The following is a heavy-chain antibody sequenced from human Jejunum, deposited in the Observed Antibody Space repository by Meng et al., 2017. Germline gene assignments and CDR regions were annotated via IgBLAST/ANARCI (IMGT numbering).Heavy chain of an antibody. CDR3: ARDPRTHWASRFFDN. J-gene: IGHJ4*02. D-gene: IGHD1/OR15-1a*01. Sequence: LQESGPGLVRPSGTLALSCAVSGGSVSTTDWWSWVRQPPGKGLEWIGEISRSGRANYNPSLTGRVTISLDRSMNLFSLKLDSVTAADAAVYYCARDPRTHWASRFFDNWGQGTLVTVSS. CDR2: ISRSGRA. CDR1: GGSVSTTDW. V-gene: IGHV4-4*02.